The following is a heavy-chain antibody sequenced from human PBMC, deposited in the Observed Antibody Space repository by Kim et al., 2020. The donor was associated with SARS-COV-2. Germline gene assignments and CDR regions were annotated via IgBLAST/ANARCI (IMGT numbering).Heavy chain of an antibody. CDR3: ARDTDYYYGSGGRIYYYGMDV. Sequence: ASVKVSCKASGYTFTSYAMNWVRQAPGQGLEWMGWINTNTGNPTYAQGFTGRFVFSLDTSVSTAYLQISSLKAEDTAVYYCARDTDYYYGSGGRIYYYGMDVWGQGTTVTVSS. CDR2: INTNTGNP. D-gene: IGHD3-10*01. CDR1: GYTFTSYA. V-gene: IGHV7-4-1*02. J-gene: IGHJ6*02.